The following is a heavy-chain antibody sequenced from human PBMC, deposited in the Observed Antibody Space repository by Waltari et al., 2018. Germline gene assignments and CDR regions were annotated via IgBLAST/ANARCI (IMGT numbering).Heavy chain of an antibody. J-gene: IGHJ5*02. D-gene: IGHD3-10*01. Sequence: QVQLVESGGGVVQPGMSLRLSCAASGFSLGNFGIHWVRQAPGKGLEWVALAFFNGIKTHYADSVRGRFTISRDNSKNTLYLDINNLRVDDTGIYYCAKDAFGNTYLDHWGQGTVVTVSS. V-gene: IGHV3-30*18. CDR1: GFSLGNFG. CDR3: AKDAFGNTYLDH. CDR2: AFFNGIKT.